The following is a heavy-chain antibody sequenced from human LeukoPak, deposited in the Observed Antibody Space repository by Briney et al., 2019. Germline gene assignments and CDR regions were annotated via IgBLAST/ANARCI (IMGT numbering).Heavy chain of an antibody. J-gene: IGHJ3*02. CDR1: GFTFSSYS. CDR3: ARDRIVVVPAAMGNDAFDI. D-gene: IGHD2-2*01. Sequence: GGSLRLSCAASGFTFSSYSMNWVRQAPGKGLEWMGGFDPEDGETIYAQKFQGRVTMTEDTSTDTAYMELSSLRSDDTAVYYCARDRIVVVPAAMGNDAFDIWGQGTMVTVSS. V-gene: IGHV1-24*01. CDR2: FDPEDGET.